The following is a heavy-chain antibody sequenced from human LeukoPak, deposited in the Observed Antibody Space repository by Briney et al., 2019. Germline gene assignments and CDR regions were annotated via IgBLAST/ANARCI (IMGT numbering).Heavy chain of an antibody. CDR1: GGTFSSYA. CDR2: IIPILGIA. Sequence: GASVKVSCKASGGTFSSYAISWVRQAPGQGLEWMGRIIPILGIANYAQKFQGRVTITADKSTSTAYMELSSLRSEDTAVYYCARESRYCSGGSCYSSYYYGMDVWGQGTTVNVSS. CDR3: ARESRYCSGGSCYSSYYYGMDV. V-gene: IGHV1-69*04. J-gene: IGHJ6*02. D-gene: IGHD2-15*01.